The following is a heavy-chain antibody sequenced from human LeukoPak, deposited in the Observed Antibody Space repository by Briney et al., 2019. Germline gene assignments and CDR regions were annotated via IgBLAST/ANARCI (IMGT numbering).Heavy chain of an antibody. CDR2: INVGNGNT. D-gene: IGHD3-10*01. Sequence: ASVKVSCKTSGYTFTTYSIHWVRQAPGQGLEWMAWINVGNGNTKYSQNFQGRLTITTDTSASTAYMELSSLRSEDTALYFCARDLIIYGSGSYFDYWGQGTLVTVSS. CDR1: GYTFTTYS. J-gene: IGHJ4*02. CDR3: ARDLIIYGSGSYFDY. V-gene: IGHV1-3*01.